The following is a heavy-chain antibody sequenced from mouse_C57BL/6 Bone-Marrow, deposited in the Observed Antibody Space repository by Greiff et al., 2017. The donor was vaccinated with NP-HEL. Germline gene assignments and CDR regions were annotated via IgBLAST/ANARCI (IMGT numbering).Heavy chain of an antibody. D-gene: IGHD6-5*01. CDR1: GYSITSGYY. V-gene: IGHV3-6*01. CDR2: ISYDGSN. J-gene: IGHJ3*01. CDR3: ATLCAY. Sequence: EVQLQQSGPGLVKPSQSLSLTCSVTGYSITSGYYWNWIRQFPGNKLEWMGYISYDGSNNYNPSLKNRISITRDTSKNQFFLKLKSVTTEDTATYYCATLCAYWGQGTLVTVSA.